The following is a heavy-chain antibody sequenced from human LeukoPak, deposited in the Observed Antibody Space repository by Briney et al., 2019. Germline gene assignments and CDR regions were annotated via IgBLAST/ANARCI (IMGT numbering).Heavy chain of an antibody. J-gene: IGHJ4*02. CDR3: ARDQRSLDY. CDR2: INPSGDST. Sequence: ASVKVSCKASGYTFTSYGISWVRQAPGQGLEWMGIINPSGDSTNYAQKFQGRVTLTRDTSTSTVYMELSSLRSEDTAVYYCARDQRSLDYWGQGTLVTVSS. V-gene: IGHV1-46*01. CDR1: GYTFTSYG. D-gene: IGHD4-17*01.